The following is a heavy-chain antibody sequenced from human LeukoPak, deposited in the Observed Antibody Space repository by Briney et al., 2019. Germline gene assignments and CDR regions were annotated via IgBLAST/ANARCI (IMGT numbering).Heavy chain of an antibody. J-gene: IGHJ5*02. V-gene: IGHV1-2*04. CDR2: INPNSGGT. CDR1: GYTFTGYY. CDR3: ARRRYYYGSGTMGYNWFDP. D-gene: IGHD3-10*01. Sequence: ASVKVSRKASGYTFTGYYMHWVRQAPGQGLEWMGWINPNSGGTNYAQKFQGWVTMTRNTSISTAYMELSSLRSEDTAVYYCARRRYYYGSGTMGYNWFDPWGQGTLVTVSS.